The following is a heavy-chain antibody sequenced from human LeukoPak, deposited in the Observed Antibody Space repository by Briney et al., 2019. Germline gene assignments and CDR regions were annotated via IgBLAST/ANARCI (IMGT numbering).Heavy chain of an antibody. Sequence: SETLSLTCTVSGGSTSSSSYYWGWIRQPPGKGLEWIGSIYYSGSTYYNPSLKSRVTISVDTSKNQFSLKLSSVTAADTAVYYCARRGDSSGNDAFDIWGQGTMVTVSS. J-gene: IGHJ3*02. CDR1: GGSTSSSSYY. CDR2: IYYSGST. CDR3: ARRGDSSGNDAFDI. D-gene: IGHD3-22*01. V-gene: IGHV4-39*01.